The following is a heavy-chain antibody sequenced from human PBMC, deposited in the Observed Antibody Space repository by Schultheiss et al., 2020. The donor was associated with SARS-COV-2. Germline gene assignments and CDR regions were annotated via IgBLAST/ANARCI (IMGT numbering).Heavy chain of an antibody. D-gene: IGHD4-17*01. J-gene: IGHJ6*03. CDR2: IYYSGST. CDR3: ARATNGDPYYYYYYMDV. CDR1: GGSISSSSYY. V-gene: IGHV4-39*01. Sequence: SETLSLTCTVSGGSISSSSYYWGWIRQPPGKGLEWIGSIYYSGSTYYNPSLKSRVTISVDTSKNQFSLKLSSVTAADTAVYYCARATNGDPYYYYYYMDVWGKGTTVTVSS.